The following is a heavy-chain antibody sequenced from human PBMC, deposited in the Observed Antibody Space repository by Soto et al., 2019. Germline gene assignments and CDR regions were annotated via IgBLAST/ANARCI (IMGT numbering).Heavy chain of an antibody. CDR2: INSDGSST. V-gene: IGHV3-74*01. CDR3: ARDTPYSNYGLGYYYYGMDV. D-gene: IGHD4-4*01. Sequence: GGSLRLSCAASGFTFSSYWMHWVRQAPGKGLVWVSRINSDGSSTSYADSVKGRFTISRDNAKNTLYLQMNSLRAEDTAVYYCARDTPYSNYGLGYYYYGMDVWGQGTTVTVSS. J-gene: IGHJ6*02. CDR1: GFTFSSYW.